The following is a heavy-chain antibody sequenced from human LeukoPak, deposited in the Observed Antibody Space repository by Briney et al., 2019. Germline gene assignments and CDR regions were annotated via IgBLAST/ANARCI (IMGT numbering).Heavy chain of an antibody. Sequence: ASVKVSCKASGYTFTSYGISWVRQAPGQGLEWMGWISAYNGNTNYAQKLQGRVTMTTDTSTSTAYMELRSLRSDDTAVYYCARDPHPLARRAYYYGMDVWGQGTTVTVSS. J-gene: IGHJ6*02. CDR3: ARDPHPLARRAYYYGMDV. CDR2: ISAYNGNT. CDR1: GYTFTSYG. V-gene: IGHV1-18*01.